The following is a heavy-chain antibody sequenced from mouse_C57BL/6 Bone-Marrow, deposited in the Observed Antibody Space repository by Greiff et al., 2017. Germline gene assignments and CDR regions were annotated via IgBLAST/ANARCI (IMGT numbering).Heavy chain of an antibody. D-gene: IGHD6-5*01. CDR2: IYPGDGDT. J-gene: IGHJ4*01. CDR1: GYAFSSYW. Sequence: QVQLKQSGAELVKPGASVKISCKASGYAFSSYWMNWVKQRPGKGLEWIGQIYPGDGDTNYNGKFKGKATLTADKSSSTAYMQLSSLTSEDAAVYFCAREPIYYARDYWGQGTSVTVSS. V-gene: IGHV1-80*01. CDR3: AREPIYYARDY.